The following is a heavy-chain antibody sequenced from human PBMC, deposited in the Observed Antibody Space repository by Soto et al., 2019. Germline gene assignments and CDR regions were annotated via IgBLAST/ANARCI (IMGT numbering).Heavy chain of an antibody. CDR1: GYTFTGYY. CDR3: AKGGAIVAAGTRVYLYNAMDV. Sequence: QVQLVQSGTEVKRPGDSVKVSCKASGYTFTGYYVHWVRQAPGQGLEWMGWINPNSGDTYLAQRFQGRVTMNRDTSIGTAYMVLRGLTSDDTAEYYCAKGGAIVAAGTRVYLYNAMDVWGQGTTVTVSS. V-gene: IGHV1-2*02. CDR2: INPNSGDT. D-gene: IGHD1-26*01. J-gene: IGHJ6*02.